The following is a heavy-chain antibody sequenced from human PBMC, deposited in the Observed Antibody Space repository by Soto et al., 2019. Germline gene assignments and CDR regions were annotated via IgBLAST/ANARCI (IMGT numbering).Heavy chain of an antibody. CDR1: GGTFSSYT. V-gene: IGHV1-69*08. CDR2: IIPILGIA. J-gene: IGHJ4*02. D-gene: IGHD1-26*01. CDR3: SRDRSVGATPY. Sequence: QVQLVQSGAEVKKPGSSVKVSCKASGGTFSSYTISWVRQAPGQGLEWMGRIIPILGIANYAQKFQGRVTITADKSTSTAYMELSSLRSEDTAVYYCSRDRSVGATPYWGQGTLVTVSS.